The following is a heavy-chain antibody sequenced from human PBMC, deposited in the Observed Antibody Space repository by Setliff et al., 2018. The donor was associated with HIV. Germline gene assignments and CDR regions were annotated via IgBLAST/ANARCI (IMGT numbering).Heavy chain of an antibody. V-gene: IGHV1-69*06. J-gene: IGHJ3*02. D-gene: IGHD6-13*01. CDR2: IIPVFGTA. CDR1: GGTFNSYA. Sequence: PSVKVSCKASGGTFNSYAISWVRQAPGQGLEWIGRIIPVFGTANYAQKFQGRVTITADKSTSTAYMELSSLRSEDTAVYYCARDSGYSRSDAFDIWGQGTMVTVSS. CDR3: ARDSGYSRSDAFDI.